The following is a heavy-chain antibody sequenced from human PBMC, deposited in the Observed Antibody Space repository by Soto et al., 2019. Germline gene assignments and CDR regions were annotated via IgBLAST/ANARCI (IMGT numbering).Heavy chain of an antibody. D-gene: IGHD6-13*01. V-gene: IGHV3-15*07. J-gene: IGHJ3*02. CDR1: GFTFSNAW. CDR2: IKSKTDGGTT. CDR3: ARVRSIAAAYDAFDI. Sequence: PGGSLRLSCAASGFTFSNAWMNWVRQAPGKGLEWVGRIKSKTDGGTTDYAAPVKGRFTISRDDSKNTLYLQMNSLKTEDTAVYYCARVRSIAAAYDAFDIWGQGIMVTVSS.